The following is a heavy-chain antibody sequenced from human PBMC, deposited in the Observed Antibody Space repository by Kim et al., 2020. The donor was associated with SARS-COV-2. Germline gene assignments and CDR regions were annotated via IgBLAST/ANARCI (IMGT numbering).Heavy chain of an antibody. J-gene: IGHJ3*02. CDR3: ARIDTEFGEGAFDI. Sequence: SPSFQGQVTISADKSVSTAYLQWISLKASDTAMYYCARIDTEFGEGAFDIWGQGTMVTVSS. V-gene: IGHV5-51*01. D-gene: IGHD3-10*01.